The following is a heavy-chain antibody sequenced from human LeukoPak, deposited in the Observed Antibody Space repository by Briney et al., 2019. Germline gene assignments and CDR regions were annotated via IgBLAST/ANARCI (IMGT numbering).Heavy chain of an antibody. Sequence: PSETLSLTCTVSGYSISSGYYWGWIRQPPGKGLEWIGSIYHSGSTYYNPSLKSRVTISVDTSKNQFSLKLSSVTAADTAVYYCAREIAVVPAAYDYWGQGTLVTVSS. V-gene: IGHV4-38-2*02. CDR1: GYSISSGYY. CDR3: AREIAVVPAAYDY. J-gene: IGHJ4*02. CDR2: IYHSGST. D-gene: IGHD2-2*01.